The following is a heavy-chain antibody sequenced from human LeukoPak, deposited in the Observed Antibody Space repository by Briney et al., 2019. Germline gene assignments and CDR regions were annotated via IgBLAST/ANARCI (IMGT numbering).Heavy chain of an antibody. D-gene: IGHD6-13*01. CDR3: ARDLAAAHGY. Sequence: AGGSLRLSCMASGFTFNNYWMHWVRHAPGKGLVWVSRISSDGSSTSYVECGKGRFTISRDNVKNTLYLQINSLRAEDTAVYYCARDLAAAHGYWGQGTLVTVSS. J-gene: IGHJ4*02. CDR1: GFTFNNYW. CDR2: ISSDGSST. V-gene: IGHV3-74*01.